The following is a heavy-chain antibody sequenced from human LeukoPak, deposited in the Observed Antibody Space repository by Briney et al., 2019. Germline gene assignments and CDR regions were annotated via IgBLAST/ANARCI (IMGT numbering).Heavy chain of an antibody. CDR1: GGSISSYY. CDR3: AREGQYYPYAFDI. V-gene: IGHV4-59*01. Sequence: SETLSLTCTVSGGSISSYYWSWIRQPPGKGLEWIGYIYYSGSTNYNPSLKSRVTISVDTSKNQFSLKLSSVTAADTAVYYCAREGQYYPYAFDIWGQGTMVTASS. D-gene: IGHD3-10*01. J-gene: IGHJ3*02. CDR2: IYYSGST.